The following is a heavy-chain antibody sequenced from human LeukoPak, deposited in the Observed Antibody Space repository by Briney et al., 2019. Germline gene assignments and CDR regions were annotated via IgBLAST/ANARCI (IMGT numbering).Heavy chain of an antibody. CDR1: GYSFTGYY. V-gene: IGHV1-2*02. CDR2: INPTSGGT. Sequence: ASVKVSCKASGYSFTGYYMNWVRQAPGRGLEWMGWINPTSGGTNYAQKFQGRVTMTTDTSMSTAYMELSRLTSDDTAVYYCARAGGRSWFDPWGQGTLVTVSS. J-gene: IGHJ5*02. CDR3: ARAGGRSWFDP.